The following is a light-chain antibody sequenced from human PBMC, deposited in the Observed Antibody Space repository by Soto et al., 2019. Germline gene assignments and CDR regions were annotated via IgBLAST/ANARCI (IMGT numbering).Light chain of an antibody. CDR2: DVS. V-gene: IGLV2-14*03. CDR3: RSSTSSSTPPL. J-gene: IGLJ3*02. CDR1: SSDFGAYNY. Sequence: QSVLTQPASVSGSPGQSITISCTRTSSDFGAYNYVSWYQHHPGKAPKLLIFDVSNRPSEISTRYSGSKSGNTASLTISGLKAEDEADYYSRSSTSSSTPPLFGGGTKLTVL.